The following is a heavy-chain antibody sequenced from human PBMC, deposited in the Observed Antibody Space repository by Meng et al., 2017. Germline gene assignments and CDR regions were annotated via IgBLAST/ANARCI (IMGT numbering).Heavy chain of an antibody. CDR3: ARDSDGHNVVGVLAEAFDI. D-gene: IGHD5-24*01. V-gene: IGHV3-48*03. Sequence: GESLKISCAASGFTFKSFEMNWVRQAPGKGLEWVSYISESGSTIYYADSVKGRFTISRDNTKNSLYLQMNSLRVEDMAVYYCARDSDGHNVVGVLAEAFDIWGQGTMVTVSS. CDR1: GFTFKSFE. CDR2: ISESGSTI. J-gene: IGHJ3*02.